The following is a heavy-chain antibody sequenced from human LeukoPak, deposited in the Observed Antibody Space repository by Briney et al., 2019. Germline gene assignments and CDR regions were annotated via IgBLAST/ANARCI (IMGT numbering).Heavy chain of an antibody. CDR2: ISSSSSYI. J-gene: IGHJ4*02. CDR1: GFTFSSYS. Sequence: GGSLRLSCAASGFTFSSYSMNWVRQAPGKGLEGVSSISSSSSYIYYADSVKGRFTISRDNTKNSLYLQMNSLRAEDTAVYYCAREGYDSSGYYEYYFDYWGQGTLVTVSS. V-gene: IGHV3-21*01. D-gene: IGHD3-22*01. CDR3: AREGYDSSGYYEYYFDY.